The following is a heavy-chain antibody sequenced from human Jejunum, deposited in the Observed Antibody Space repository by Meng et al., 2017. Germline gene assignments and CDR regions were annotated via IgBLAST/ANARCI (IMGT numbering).Heavy chain of an antibody. CDR3: AAELGIAHNWYFDL. J-gene: IGHJ2*01. V-gene: IGHV3-48*03. D-gene: IGHD7-27*01. Sequence: GGSLRLSCAASGLTFSTYEMSWVRQSPGKGLEWISYISSSGPTIYYADSVRGRFTISRDNAKNSVYLQMNSLRAEDTAVYYCAAELGIAHNWYFDLWGRGTLVTVSS. CDR2: ISSSGPTI. CDR1: GLTFSTYE.